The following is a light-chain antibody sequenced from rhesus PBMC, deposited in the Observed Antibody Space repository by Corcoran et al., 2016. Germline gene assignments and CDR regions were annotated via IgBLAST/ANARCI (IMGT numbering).Light chain of an antibody. Sequence: QSALTQPRSVSKSLGQSVTISCTGTSDDVGNSDDISWYQQHSDTAPRLLIYDVNKRPAGVSARFSGSKSANTASLTISGLQAEDEGDYQCCSYRSGNTYIFGGGTRLAVL. CDR1: SDDVGNSDD. CDR3: CSYRSGNTYI. J-gene: IGLJ1*01. V-gene: IGLV2S9*01. CDR2: DVN.